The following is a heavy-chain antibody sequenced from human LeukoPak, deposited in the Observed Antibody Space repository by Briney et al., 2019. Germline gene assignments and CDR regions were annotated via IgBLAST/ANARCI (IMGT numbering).Heavy chain of an antibody. D-gene: IGHD6-13*01. CDR3: ARGAEAETSPLDF. J-gene: IGHJ4*02. Sequence: ASVKVSCKASVYSFSDYSLHWVRQTRGPGGEWLGWINPKSCAADYAQQFRGRVTMTRDTSINTDYMEMKRVTSDDTAVYYCARGAEAETSPLDFWGQGTLVIVS. CDR2: INPKSCAA. V-gene: IGHV1-2*02. CDR1: VYSFSDYS.